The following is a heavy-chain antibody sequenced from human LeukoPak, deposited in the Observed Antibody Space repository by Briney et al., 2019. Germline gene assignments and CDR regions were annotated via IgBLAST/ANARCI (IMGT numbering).Heavy chain of an antibody. CDR1: GFTFSSYS. D-gene: IGHD6-13*01. CDR2: ISSSSTI. J-gene: IGHJ3*02. Sequence: PGGSLRLSCAASGFTFSSYSMNWVRQAPGKGLEWVSYISSSSTIYYADSVKGRFTISRDSAKNSLYLRMNSLRAEDTAVYYCARRIAAAGNDAFDIWGQGTMVTVSS. V-gene: IGHV3-48*01. CDR3: ARRIAAAGNDAFDI.